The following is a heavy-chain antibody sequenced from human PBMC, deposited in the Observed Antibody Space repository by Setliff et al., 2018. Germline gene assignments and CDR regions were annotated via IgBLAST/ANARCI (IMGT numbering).Heavy chain of an antibody. V-gene: IGHV1-18*01. Sequence: ASVKVSCKASGYTFTSYGISWVRQAPGQGLEWMGWISAYNGNTNYAQKLQGRVTMTTDTSTSTAYMELGSLRSDDTAVYYCARAQTGMGSGYYYDPEGEYFQHWGQGTLVTVSS. CDR2: ISAYNGNT. CDR1: GYTFTSYG. J-gene: IGHJ1*01. D-gene: IGHD3-22*01. CDR3: ARAQTGMGSGYYYDPEGEYFQH.